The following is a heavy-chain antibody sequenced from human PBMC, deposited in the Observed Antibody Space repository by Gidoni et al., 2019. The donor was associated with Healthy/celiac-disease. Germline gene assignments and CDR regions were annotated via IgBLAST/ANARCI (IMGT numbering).Heavy chain of an antibody. Sequence: EVQLVESGGGLVQPGGSLRLSCAASGFAFSSYAMSWVRQAPGKGLEWVSAISGSGGSTYYADSVKGRFTISRDNSKNTLYLQMNSLRAEDTAVYYCAMGGYSYGYYFDYWGQGTLVTVSS. CDR1: GFAFSSYA. D-gene: IGHD5-18*01. V-gene: IGHV3-23*04. J-gene: IGHJ4*02. CDR2: ISGSGGST. CDR3: AMGGYSYGYYFDY.